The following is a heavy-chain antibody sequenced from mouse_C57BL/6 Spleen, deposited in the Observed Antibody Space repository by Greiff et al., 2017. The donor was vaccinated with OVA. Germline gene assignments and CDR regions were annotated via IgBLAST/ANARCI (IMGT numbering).Heavy chain of an antibody. Sequence: DVHLVESGEGLVKPGGSLKLSCAASGFTFSSYAMSWVRQTPEKRLEWVAYISSGGDYIYYADTVKGRFTISRDNARNTLYLQMSSLKSEDTAMYYCTRAAQALFAYWGQGTLVTVSA. CDR3: TRAAQALFAY. J-gene: IGHJ3*01. CDR2: ISSGGDYI. V-gene: IGHV5-9-1*02. D-gene: IGHD3-2*02. CDR1: GFTFSSYA.